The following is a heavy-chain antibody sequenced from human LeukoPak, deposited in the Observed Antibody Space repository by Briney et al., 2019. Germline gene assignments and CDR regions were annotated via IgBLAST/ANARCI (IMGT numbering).Heavy chain of an antibody. Sequence: GGSLRLSCAASEFTFSSYWMHWVRQAPGKGLVWVSRINSDGSSTTYADSVKGRFTISRDNAKNSLYLQMNSLRAEDTAVYYCAREEKVGTSFDYWGQGTLVTVSS. D-gene: IGHD1-26*01. J-gene: IGHJ4*02. CDR1: EFTFSSYW. V-gene: IGHV3-74*01. CDR3: AREEKVGTSFDY. CDR2: INSDGSST.